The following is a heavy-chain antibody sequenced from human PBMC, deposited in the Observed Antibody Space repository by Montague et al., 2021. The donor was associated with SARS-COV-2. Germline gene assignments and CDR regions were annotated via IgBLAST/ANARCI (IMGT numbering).Heavy chain of an antibody. CDR2: TYYRSMWKS. D-gene: IGHD6-13*01. Sequence: CAISGDSVSSNSATWNWIRQTPSRGLEWLGRTYYRSMWKSDYALPEKSRIAIKPDTSKNQFSLQLSSVTPEDTALYYCVRGIEAAGSFDYWGQGTLVTVSS. V-gene: IGHV6-1*01. CDR1: GDSVSSNSAT. J-gene: IGHJ4*02. CDR3: VRGIEAAGSFDY.